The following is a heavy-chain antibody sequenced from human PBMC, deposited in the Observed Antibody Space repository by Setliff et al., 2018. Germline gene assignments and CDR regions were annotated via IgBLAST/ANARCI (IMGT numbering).Heavy chain of an antibody. D-gene: IGHD6-6*01. V-gene: IGHV1-3*04. CDR1: GYIFTKYA. Sequence: ASVKVSCKASGYIFTKYALHWVRQAPGQGLEWMGWINTGNGNTKYSQKFQGRVTITRDPSASTAHMEVSSLRSEDTAVYYCARDLTTSSWRTYYGMDVWGQGTAVTVSS. CDR3: ARDLTTSSWRTYYGMDV. CDR2: INTGNGNT. J-gene: IGHJ6*02.